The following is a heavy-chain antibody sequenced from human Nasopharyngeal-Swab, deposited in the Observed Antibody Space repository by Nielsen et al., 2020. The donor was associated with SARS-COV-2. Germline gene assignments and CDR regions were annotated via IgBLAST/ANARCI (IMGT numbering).Heavy chain of an antibody. Sequence: WGSLRLSCAASGFTFSSYGMHWVRQAPGKGLEWVAVISYDGSNKYYADSVKGRFTISRDNSKNTLYLQMNSLRAEDTAVYYCARQYCGGDCYYYYYGMDVWGQGTTVTVSS. D-gene: IGHD2-21*02. V-gene: IGHV3-30*03. CDR1: GFTFSSYG. CDR3: ARQYCGGDCYYYYYGMDV. J-gene: IGHJ6*02. CDR2: ISYDGSNK.